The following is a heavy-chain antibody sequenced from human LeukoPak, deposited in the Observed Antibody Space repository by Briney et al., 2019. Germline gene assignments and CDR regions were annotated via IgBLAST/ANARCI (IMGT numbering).Heavy chain of an antibody. CDR1: GFTCSDYY. J-gene: IGHJ6*03. D-gene: IGHD6-6*01. CDR2: ISSSGATT. Sequence: GGSLRLSCAASGFTCSDYYMSWIRQAPGKGLQWISYISSSGATTYYADSVKGRFAISRDNTKNSLYLQMNSLRAEDTAVYYCARDSRLSSRINYYYYYYMDVWGKGTTVTVSS. CDR3: ARDSRLSSRINYYYYYYMDV. V-gene: IGHV3-11*01.